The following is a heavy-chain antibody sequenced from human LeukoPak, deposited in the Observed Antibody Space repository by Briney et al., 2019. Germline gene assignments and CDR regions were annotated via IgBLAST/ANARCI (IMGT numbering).Heavy chain of an antibody. J-gene: IGHJ4*02. CDR2: ISAYNGNT. D-gene: IGHD6-19*01. CDR3: ARTPSHSSGRGYLVY. Sequence: ASVKVSCKASGGTFSNYAISWVRQAPGQGLEWMGWISAYNGNTNYAQKLQGRVTMTTDTSTSTAYMELRSLRSDDTAVYYCARTPSHSSGRGYLVYWGQGTLVTVSS. CDR1: GGTFSNYA. V-gene: IGHV1-18*01.